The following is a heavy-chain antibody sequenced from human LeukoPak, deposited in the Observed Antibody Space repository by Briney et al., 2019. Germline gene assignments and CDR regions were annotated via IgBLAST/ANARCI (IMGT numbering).Heavy chain of an antibody. CDR3: AEVGGI. Sequence: GGSLRLSCAASGFTFSTYWMSWVRQAPGKGLEWVANINEDGSEKYYVDSVKGRFTISRDNAKNLLYLQMNSLRAEDTAVYYCAEVGGIWGQGTLVTVSS. V-gene: IGHV3-7*03. J-gene: IGHJ4*02. CDR1: GFTFSTYW. CDR2: INEDGSEK. D-gene: IGHD2-2*01.